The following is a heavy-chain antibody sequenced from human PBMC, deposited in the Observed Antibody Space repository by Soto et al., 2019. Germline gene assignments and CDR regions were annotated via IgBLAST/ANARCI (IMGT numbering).Heavy chain of an antibody. CDR2: IYHSGST. V-gene: IGHV4-4*02. Sequence: QVQLQESGPGLVKPSGTLSLTCAVSSGSISSSNWWSWVRQPPGKGLEWIGEIYHSGSTNYKPSLDSRVTISIDKSKNQFSLKLSSVTASDTAVYYCARDLRALYGTTTHSFDIWGQGTMVTVSA. J-gene: IGHJ3*02. CDR1: SGSISSSNW. D-gene: IGHD1-7*01. CDR3: ARDLRALYGTTTHSFDI.